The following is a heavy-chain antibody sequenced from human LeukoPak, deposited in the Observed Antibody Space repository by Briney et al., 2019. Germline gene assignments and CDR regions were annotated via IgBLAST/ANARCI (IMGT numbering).Heavy chain of an antibody. CDR1: GYSISSGYY. J-gene: IGHJ3*02. V-gene: IGHV4-38-2*02. CDR2: IYHSGST. Sequence: PSETLSLTCTVSGYSISSGYYWGWIRQPPGKGLEWIGSIYHSGSTYYNPSLKSRVTISVDTSKNQFSLKLSSVTAADTAVYYCAREDGDAFDTWGQGTMVTVSS. CDR3: AREDGDAFDT.